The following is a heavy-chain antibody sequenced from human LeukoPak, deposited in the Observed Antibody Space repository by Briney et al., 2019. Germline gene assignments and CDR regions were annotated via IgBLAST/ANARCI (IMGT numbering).Heavy chain of an antibody. D-gene: IGHD3-22*01. CDR2: IYYSGST. Sequence: PSETLSLTCTVSGGSFSSYYWSWIRQPPGKGLVWIGYIYYSGSTNYNPSLKSRVTMSIDTSKNQFSLKVTSVTAADTAVYYCARVDYDSSGYFDYWGQGTPVTVS. CDR1: GGSFSSYY. J-gene: IGHJ4*02. V-gene: IGHV4-59*01. CDR3: ARVDYDSSGYFDY.